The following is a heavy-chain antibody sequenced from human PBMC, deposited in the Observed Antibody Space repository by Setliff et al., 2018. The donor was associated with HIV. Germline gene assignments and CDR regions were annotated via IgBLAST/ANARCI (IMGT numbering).Heavy chain of an antibody. D-gene: IGHD4-4*01. CDR3: TRLVQMATITNFDY. J-gene: IGHJ4*02. CDR2: IRSRVYGGTT. V-gene: IGHV3-49*04. CDR1: GFTFGDYA. Sequence: PGGSLRLSCTASGFTFGDYAMSWVRQAPGKGLEWVGFIRSRVYGGTTEYAASVKGRFTISRDDSKNIAYLQMNSLKTEDTAVYYCTRLVQMATITNFDYWGQGTLVTVSS.